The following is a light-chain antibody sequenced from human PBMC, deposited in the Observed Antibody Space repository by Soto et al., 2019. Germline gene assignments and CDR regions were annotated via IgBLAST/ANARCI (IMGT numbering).Light chain of an antibody. CDR2: GSS. V-gene: IGKV3-20*01. CDR3: QQYGSSPWT. Sequence: EIVLTQSPCTVSLSPEERATLSCSASQNVSSSSLAWYHHKPGQAPRLLIYGSSARATAIPDKFSGSGSGTDFTLTISRLEPEDFAVYYCQQYGSSPWTFGRGTKVDIK. J-gene: IGKJ1*01. CDR1: QNVSSSS.